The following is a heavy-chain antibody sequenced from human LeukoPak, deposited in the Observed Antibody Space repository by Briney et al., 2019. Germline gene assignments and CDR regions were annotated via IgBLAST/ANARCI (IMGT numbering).Heavy chain of an antibody. V-gene: IGHV3-74*01. J-gene: IGHJ6*02. CDR3: ARGNYHAMAV. CDR2: IKSDGSST. Sequence: GGSLRLSCAASGFTFSNYWMHWVRQTPGEGLVCVSLIKSDGSSTTYADSVKGRFTISRDNAKNTVYLQMNSLRAEDTAVYYCARGNYHAMAVWGHGTTVTVSS. CDR1: GFTFSNYW.